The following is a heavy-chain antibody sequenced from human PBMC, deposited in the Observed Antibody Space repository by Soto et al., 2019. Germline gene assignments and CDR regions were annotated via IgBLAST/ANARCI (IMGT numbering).Heavy chain of an antibody. CDR2: IYYSGST. Sequence: QVQLQESGPGLVKPSETLSLTCTVSGGSISSYYWSWIRQPPGKGLEWIGYIYYSGSTNYNPSLKSRVTISVDTSKNQFSLKLSSVNAADTAVYYCARLSGAVDYWGQGTLVTVSS. V-gene: IGHV4-59*01. J-gene: IGHJ4*02. CDR3: ARLSGAVDY. D-gene: IGHD6-25*01. CDR1: GGSISSYY.